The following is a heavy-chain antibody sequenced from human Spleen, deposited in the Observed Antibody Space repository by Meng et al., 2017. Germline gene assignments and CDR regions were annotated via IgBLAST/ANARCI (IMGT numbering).Heavy chain of an antibody. V-gene: IGHV3-48*03. CDR1: GFTFSRYE. Sequence: GESLKISCAASGFTFSRYEMNWVRQAPGKGLEWVSYITSSGSSIYYADSVKGRFTISRDNTKNSLYLQMNSLRAEDTAVYYCAREGESDAFDIWGQGTMVTVSS. D-gene: IGHD1-26*01. CDR3: AREGESDAFDI. CDR2: ITSSGSSI. J-gene: IGHJ3*02.